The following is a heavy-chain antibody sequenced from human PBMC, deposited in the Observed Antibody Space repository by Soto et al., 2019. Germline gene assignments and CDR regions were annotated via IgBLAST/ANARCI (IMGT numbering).Heavy chain of an antibody. CDR1: GGSFSGYY. Sequence: SETLSLTCAVYGGSFSGYYWSWIRQPPGKGLEWMGEINHSGSTNYNPSLKSRVTISVDTSKNQFSLKLSSVTAADTAVYYCARAGLVKGYYYYMDVWGKGTTVTVSS. D-gene: IGHD3-9*01. CDR2: INHSGST. V-gene: IGHV4-34*01. J-gene: IGHJ6*03. CDR3: ARAGLVKGYYYYMDV.